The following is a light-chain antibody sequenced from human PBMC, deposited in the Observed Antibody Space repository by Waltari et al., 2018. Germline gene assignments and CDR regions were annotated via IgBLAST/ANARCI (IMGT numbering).Light chain of an antibody. CDR3: CSYADSSTPVV. Sequence: QSALTQPASVSGSPGQSITISCTGTKSDVGSYNLVSWYQHHPGKAPKLMIYEGSKRPSGVSNRFSGSKSGNTASLTISGLQAEDEADYYCCSYADSSTPVVFGGGTKLTVL. J-gene: IGLJ2*01. V-gene: IGLV2-23*01. CDR1: KSDVGSYNL. CDR2: EGS.